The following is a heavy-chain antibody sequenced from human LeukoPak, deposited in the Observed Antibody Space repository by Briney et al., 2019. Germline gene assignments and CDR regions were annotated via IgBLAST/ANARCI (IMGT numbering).Heavy chain of an antibody. CDR3: ARTLDKDSSSAPYYYYMDV. Sequence: SQTLSLTCTVSGGSISSGGYYWSWIRQPPGKGLEWIGYIYHSGSTYYNPSLKSRVTISVDRSKNQFSLKLSSVTAADTAVYYCARTLDKDSSSAPYYYYMDVWGKGTTVTISS. CDR2: IYHSGST. J-gene: IGHJ6*03. D-gene: IGHD6-13*01. V-gene: IGHV4-30-2*01. CDR1: GGSISSGGYY.